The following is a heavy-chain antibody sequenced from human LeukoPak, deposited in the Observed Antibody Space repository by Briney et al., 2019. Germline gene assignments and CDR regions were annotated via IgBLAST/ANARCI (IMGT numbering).Heavy chain of an antibody. CDR1: GYTFTTYG. CDR3: ARALYYYGSGTRRTRVEGHGY. Sequence: GASVKVSCKASGYTFTTYGISWVRQAPGQGLEWMGWISPNSGNTGYAQKSQGRVTITRNTSISTAYMELSSLRSEDTAVYYCARALYYYGSGTRRTRVEGHGYWGQGTLVTVSS. CDR2: ISPNSGNT. J-gene: IGHJ4*02. V-gene: IGHV1-8*03. D-gene: IGHD3-10*01.